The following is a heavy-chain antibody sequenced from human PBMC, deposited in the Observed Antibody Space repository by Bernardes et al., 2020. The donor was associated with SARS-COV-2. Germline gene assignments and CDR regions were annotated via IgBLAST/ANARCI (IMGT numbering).Heavy chain of an antibody. CDR3: AREQWLAHYFDY. Sequence: WETLSLTCTVSGGSMSDYYWSWIRQPPGKGLEWIGYIHHSGSTNYNPSLKSQVTISLDTSKSQFSLKLTSVTAADTAVYYCAREQWLAHYFDYWGQGTLVAVSS. J-gene: IGHJ4*02. CDR2: IHHSGST. V-gene: IGHV4-4*08. D-gene: IGHD6-19*01. CDR1: GGSMSDYY.